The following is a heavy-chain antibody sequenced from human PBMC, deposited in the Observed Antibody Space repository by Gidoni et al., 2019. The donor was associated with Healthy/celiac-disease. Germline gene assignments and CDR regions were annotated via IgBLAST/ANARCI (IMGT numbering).Heavy chain of an antibody. CDR2: IYYSGST. V-gene: IGHV4-31*03. Sequence: QVQLQESGPGLVKPSQTLSLTCTVPGGSISSGGYYWSWLRQHPGKGLEWIGYIYYSGSTYYNPSLKSRVTISVDTSKNQFSLKLSSVTAADPAVYYCARVGGLWFGDLRPEDYMDVWGKGTTVTVSS. J-gene: IGHJ6*03. CDR3: ARVGGLWFGDLRPEDYMDV. CDR1: GGSISSGGYY. D-gene: IGHD3-10*01.